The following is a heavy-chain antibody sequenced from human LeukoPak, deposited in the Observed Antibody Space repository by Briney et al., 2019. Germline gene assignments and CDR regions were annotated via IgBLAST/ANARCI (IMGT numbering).Heavy chain of an antibody. J-gene: IGHJ4*02. CDR2: VDPEDGET. D-gene: IGHD6-13*01. CDR3: AKAPSSWSYYFDY. V-gene: IGHV1-69-2*01. Sequence: GASVKISCKASGYTFTDYYMHWVQQAPGKGLEWMGRVDPEDGETIYAEKFQGRVTITADTSTDAAYMELSSLRSEDTAVYYCAKAPSSWSYYFDYWGQGTLVTVSS. CDR1: GYTFTDYY.